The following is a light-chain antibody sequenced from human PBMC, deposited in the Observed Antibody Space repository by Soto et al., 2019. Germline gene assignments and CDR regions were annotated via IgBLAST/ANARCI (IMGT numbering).Light chain of an antibody. Sequence: DIQMTQSPSTLSASVGDRVTITCRASQSISSWLAWYQQKPGKAPKLLIYKASSLESGVRSRFSGSGSGTECTLNISSLQPDDLAAYQGQQYNSYSPWTCGQGTKVESK. V-gene: IGKV1-5*03. CDR3: QQYNSYSPWT. J-gene: IGKJ1*01. CDR1: QSISSW. CDR2: KAS.